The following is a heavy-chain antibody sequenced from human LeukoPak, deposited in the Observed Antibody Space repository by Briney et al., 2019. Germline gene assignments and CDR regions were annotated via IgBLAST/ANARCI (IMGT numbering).Heavy chain of an antibody. J-gene: IGHJ4*02. D-gene: IGHD1-7*01. CDR1: GFTFSSYE. CDR2: ISSSGSTI. Sequence: QSGGSLRLSCAASGFTFSSYEMNWVRQAPGKGLEWVSYISSSGSTIYYADSVKGRFTISRDNAKNSLYLQMNSLRAEDTAVYYCAPPPKTGTTSLDYWGQGTLVTVSS. CDR3: APPPKTGTTSLDY. V-gene: IGHV3-48*03.